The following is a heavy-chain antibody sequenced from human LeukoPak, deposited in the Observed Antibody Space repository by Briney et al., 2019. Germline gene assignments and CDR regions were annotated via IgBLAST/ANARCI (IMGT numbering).Heavy chain of an antibody. CDR2: INHSGST. D-gene: IGHD2-15*01. Sequence: KSSETLSLTCAVYGGSFSGCYWSWIRQPPGKGLEWIGEINHSGSTNYNPSLKSRVTISVDTSKNQFSLKLSSVTAADTAVYYCARGPHRRGPLDYWGQGTLVTVSS. CDR3: ARGPHRRGPLDY. V-gene: IGHV4-34*01. CDR1: GGSFSGCY. J-gene: IGHJ4*02.